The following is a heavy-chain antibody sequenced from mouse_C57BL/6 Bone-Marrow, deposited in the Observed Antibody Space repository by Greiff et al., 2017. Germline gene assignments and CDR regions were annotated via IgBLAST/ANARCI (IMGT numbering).Heavy chain of an antibody. J-gene: IGHJ3*01. D-gene: IGHD2-4*01. CDR2: IYPRSGST. CDR1: GYTFTSYG. Sequence: QVQLQQPGAELARPGASVKLSCKASGYTFTSYGISWVKQRTGQGLEWIGEIYPRSGSTYYNEKFKGKATLTADKSSSTAYMELRSLTSEDSAVYFCARGYDCDGFAYWGQGTMVTVSA. V-gene: IGHV1-81*01. CDR3: ARGYDCDGFAY.